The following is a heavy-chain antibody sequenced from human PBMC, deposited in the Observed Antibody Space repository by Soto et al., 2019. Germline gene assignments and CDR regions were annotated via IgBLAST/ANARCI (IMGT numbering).Heavy chain of an antibody. Sequence: QVQLVESGGGVVQPGRSLRLSCVASGITFNNCAMHWVRQAPGKGLEWMTIIWSDGSNKYYAVSVKGRFTISRDNXKNTLYLQMDRLRVEDTAVYYCAGGYGAGTYILDYWGQGTLVTVSS. CDR3: AGGYGAGTYILDY. J-gene: IGHJ4*02. V-gene: IGHV3-33*01. D-gene: IGHD3-10*01. CDR2: IWSDGSNK. CDR1: GITFNNCA.